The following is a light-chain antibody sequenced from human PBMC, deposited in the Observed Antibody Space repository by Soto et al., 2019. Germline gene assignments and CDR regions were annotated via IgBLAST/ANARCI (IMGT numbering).Light chain of an antibody. CDR2: WAS. CDR3: QQYGSSPGT. J-gene: IGKJ1*01. CDR1: QSVLYSSNNKNY. V-gene: IGKV4-1*01. Sequence: DIVMTQSPDSLAVSLGERATINCKSSQSVLYSSNNKNYLAWYQQKPGQPPKLLIYWASTRESGVPDRFSGSGSGTDFTLTISRLEPEDFAVYYCQQYGSSPGTFGQGTKV.